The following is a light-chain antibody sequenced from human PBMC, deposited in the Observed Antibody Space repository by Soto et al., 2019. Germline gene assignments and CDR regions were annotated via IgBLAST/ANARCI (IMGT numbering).Light chain of an antibody. CDR2: GAS. CDR3: LQDDSYPLT. Sequence: AIQMTQSPSSLSASVGDRVTITCRASQAIRDDLGWYQQKPGKAPKSLIYGASHLHSGVPSRFSGSGYDTDFTLTISILQPEDFATYYCLQDDSYPLTFGPGTKVDIK. J-gene: IGKJ3*01. CDR1: QAIRDD. V-gene: IGKV1-6*01.